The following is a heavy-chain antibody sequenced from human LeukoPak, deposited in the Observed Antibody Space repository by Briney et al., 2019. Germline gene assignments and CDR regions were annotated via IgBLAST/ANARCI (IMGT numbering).Heavy chain of an antibody. CDR2: TNSDGSST. CDR3: AREGGYGDYWFDP. CDR1: GFTFSSYW. D-gene: IGHD4-17*01. V-gene: IGHV3-74*01. J-gene: IGHJ5*02. Sequence: PGGSLRLSCAASGFTFSSYWMHWVRQAPGKGLVWVSRTNSDGSSTSYADSVKGRFTISRDNAKNTLYLQMNSLRAEDTAVYYCAREGGYGDYWFDPWGQGTLVTVSS.